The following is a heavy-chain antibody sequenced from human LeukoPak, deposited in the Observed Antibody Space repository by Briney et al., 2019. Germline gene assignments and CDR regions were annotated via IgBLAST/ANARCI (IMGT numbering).Heavy chain of an antibody. D-gene: IGHD6-19*01. CDR1: GGSITTYC. J-gene: IGHJ4*02. CDR2: IHNSGSP. Sequence: SETLSLTCTVSGGSITTYCWSWIRQSAGKGLEWIGRIHNSGSPHYNPSLTGRVTMSLDTSKNQFSLKLTSVTAADTAVYYCARDLGNVGWLIDYWGQGTRVTVSS. CDR3: ARDLGNVGWLIDY. V-gene: IGHV4-4*07.